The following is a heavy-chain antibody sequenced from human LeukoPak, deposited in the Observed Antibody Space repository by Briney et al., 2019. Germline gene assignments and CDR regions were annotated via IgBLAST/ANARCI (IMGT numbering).Heavy chain of an antibody. D-gene: IGHD3-10*01. Sequence: GGSLRLCCAASGFSFSRHTMDWVRQAPGKGLEWVSSIGSDGTTMFYADSVKGRFTISRDNAKNSLSLQMNSVRAEDTAVYYCGRDRPFSGDDYWGQGTLVTVSS. CDR1: GFSFSRHT. J-gene: IGHJ4*02. CDR2: IGSDGTTM. V-gene: IGHV3-48*01. CDR3: GRDRPFSGDDY.